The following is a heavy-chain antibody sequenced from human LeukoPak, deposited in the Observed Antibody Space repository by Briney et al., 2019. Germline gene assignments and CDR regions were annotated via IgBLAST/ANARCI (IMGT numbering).Heavy chain of an antibody. CDR3: ARVRYSYGLKPEGASKYFQH. Sequence: NSSETLSLTCAVYGGSFSGYYWSWIRQPPGKGLEWIGEINHSGSTNYNPSLKSRVTISVDTSKNQFPLKLSSVTAADTAVYYCARVRYSYGLKPEGASKYFQHWGQGTLVTVSS. D-gene: IGHD5-18*01. CDR2: INHSGST. J-gene: IGHJ1*01. CDR1: GGSFSGYY. V-gene: IGHV4-34*01.